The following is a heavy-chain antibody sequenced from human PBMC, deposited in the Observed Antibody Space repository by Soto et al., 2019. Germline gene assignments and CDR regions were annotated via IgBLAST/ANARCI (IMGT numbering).Heavy chain of an antibody. V-gene: IGHV3-23*01. Sequence: EVQLLESGGGLVQPGESLRLSCAVSGFTFNNYAMSWVRQAPGKGLEWVSIISGTGDATYYADSVKGRFTISRDNSKNTLYLQMNSLRAEDTALYYCAKWGSPKNLDNWGQGTLVTVSS. CDR2: ISGTGDAT. CDR1: GFTFNNYA. CDR3: AKWGSPKNLDN. J-gene: IGHJ4*02. D-gene: IGHD3-16*01.